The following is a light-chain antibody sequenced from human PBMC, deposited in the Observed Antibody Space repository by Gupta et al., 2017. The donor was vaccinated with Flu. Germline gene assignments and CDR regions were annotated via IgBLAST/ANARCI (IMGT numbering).Light chain of an antibody. Sequence: DIVMTQSPLSLPVTPGEPASISCKSSQSLLHTDGYSYLDWYLQKPGQSPQLLIYLGSNRASGVPDRFSGSGSGTDFTLKISRVEAEDVGVYYCMQALQTPLFTFGPGTKVDL. CDR1: QSLLHTDGYSY. V-gene: IGKV2-28*01. CDR2: LGS. CDR3: MQALQTPLFT. J-gene: IGKJ3*01.